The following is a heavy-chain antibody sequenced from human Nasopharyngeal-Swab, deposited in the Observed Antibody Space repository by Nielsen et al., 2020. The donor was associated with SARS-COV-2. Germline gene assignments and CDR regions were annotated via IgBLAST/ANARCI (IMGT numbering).Heavy chain of an antibody. CDR3: ARDSTSLRFLEWSLNYYYGMDV. V-gene: IGHV3-21*01. D-gene: IGHD3-3*01. J-gene: IGHJ6*02. Sequence: GESLKISCAASGFTFSSYSMNWVRQAPGKGLEWVSSISSSSSYIYYADSVKGRFTISRDNAKNPLYLQMNSLRAEDTAVYYCARDSTSLRFLEWSLNYYYGMDVWGQGTTVTVSS. CDR2: ISSSSSYI. CDR1: GFTFSSYS.